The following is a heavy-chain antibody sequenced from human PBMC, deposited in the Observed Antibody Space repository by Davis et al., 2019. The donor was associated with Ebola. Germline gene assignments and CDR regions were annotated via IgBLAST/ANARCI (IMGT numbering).Heavy chain of an antibody. V-gene: IGHV3-30*14. CDR2: ISYDGSNK. CDR3: ARDDVGYYGMDV. Sequence: GGSLRLSCAASGFTFSSYAMHWVRQAPGKGLEWVAVISYDGSNKYYADSVKGRFTISRDNSKNTLYLQMNSLRAEDTAVYYCARDDVGYYGMDVWGQGTTVTVSS. J-gene: IGHJ6*02. CDR1: GFTFSSYA.